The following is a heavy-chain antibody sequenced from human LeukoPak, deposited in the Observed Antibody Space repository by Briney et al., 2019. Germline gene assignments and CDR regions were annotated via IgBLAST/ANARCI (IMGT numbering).Heavy chain of an antibody. CDR1: GFTFSSYA. Sequence: GGSLRLSCAASGFTFSSYAMTWVRQAPGKGLEWVAVIWYDGSNKYYADSVKGRFTISRDNSKNTLYLQMNSLRAEDTAVYYCARDVTTVSTGPDYWGQGTLVTVSS. CDR2: IWYDGSNK. D-gene: IGHD4-11*01. V-gene: IGHV3-33*08. J-gene: IGHJ4*02. CDR3: ARDVTTVSTGPDY.